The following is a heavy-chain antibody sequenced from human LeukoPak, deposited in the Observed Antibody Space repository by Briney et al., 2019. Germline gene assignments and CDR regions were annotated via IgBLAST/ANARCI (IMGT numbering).Heavy chain of an antibody. CDR2: IWYDGSNK. Sequence: AGGSLRLSCAASGFTFSSYGMHWVRQAPGKGLEWVAVIWYDGSNKYYADSVKGRFIISRDNSKNTLYLQMNSLRAEDTAVYYCARDLTAVAGYPYYYGMDVWGQGTTVTVSS. J-gene: IGHJ6*02. V-gene: IGHV3-33*01. CDR3: ARDLTAVAGYPYYYGMDV. CDR1: GFTFSSYG. D-gene: IGHD6-19*01.